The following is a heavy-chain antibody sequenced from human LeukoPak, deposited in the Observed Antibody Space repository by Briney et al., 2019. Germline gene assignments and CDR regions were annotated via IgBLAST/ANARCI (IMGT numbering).Heavy chain of an antibody. CDR2: INHSGST. J-gene: IGHJ4*02. CDR1: GGSFSGYY. V-gene: IGHV4-34*01. CDR3: ARAEDLWDNFDY. Sequence: PSETLSLTCAVYGGSFSGYYWSWIRQPPGKGLEWIGEINHSGSTNYNPSLKSRVTISVDTSKNQFSLKLSSVTAADTAVYYCARAEDLWDNFDYWGQGTLVTVSS. D-gene: IGHD2/OR15-2a*01.